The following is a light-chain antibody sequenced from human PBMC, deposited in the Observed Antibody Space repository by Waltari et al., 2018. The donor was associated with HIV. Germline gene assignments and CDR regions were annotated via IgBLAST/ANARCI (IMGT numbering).Light chain of an antibody. CDR3: LQYGSSLFT. Sequence: DIVLTQSPGTLSLSPGERVTPSCRSSQSVPANYVALYQQKPAQAPRLLIYAASSRATVIPDRFSGGGSGTDFTLTINSLEPEDFAVYFCLQYGSSLFTFGPGTKVDLK. CDR2: AAS. V-gene: IGKV3-20*01. J-gene: IGKJ3*01. CDR1: QSVPANY.